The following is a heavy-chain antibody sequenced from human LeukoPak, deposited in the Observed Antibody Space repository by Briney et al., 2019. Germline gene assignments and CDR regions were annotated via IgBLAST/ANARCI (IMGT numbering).Heavy chain of an antibody. CDR3: ARSRAYYDILTGYSN. V-gene: IGHV4-59*01. Sequence: PSETLSLTCTVSGGSISSYYWSWIRQPPGKGLEWIGYIYYSGSTNYNPSLKSRVTISVDTSKNQFSPKLSSVTAADTAVYYCARSRAYYDILTGYSNWGQGTLVTVSS. CDR1: GGSISSYY. CDR2: IYYSGST. D-gene: IGHD3-9*01. J-gene: IGHJ4*02.